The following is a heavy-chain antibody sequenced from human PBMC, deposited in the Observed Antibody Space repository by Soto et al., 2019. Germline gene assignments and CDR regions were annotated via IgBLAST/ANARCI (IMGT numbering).Heavy chain of an antibody. J-gene: IGHJ1*01. CDR1: GFTFKYYA. D-gene: IGHD2-8*01. CDR2: ISGSGDKT. CDR3: ARESKWYGGQYFQE. V-gene: IGHV3-23*01. Sequence: EVQLLQSGGGLAQPGTSLRLSCAASGFTFKYYAMTWVRQAPGKGLEWVSTISGSGDKTDYADSVKGRFRVSRDNSKDTLYLQMDSRRADDTALYYCARESKWYGGQYFQEWGQGTLVTVSS.